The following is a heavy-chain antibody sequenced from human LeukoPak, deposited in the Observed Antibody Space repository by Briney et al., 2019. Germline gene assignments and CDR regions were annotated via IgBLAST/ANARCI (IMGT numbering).Heavy chain of an antibody. D-gene: IGHD5-18*01. CDR3: ARGSISYGYFYFDY. V-gene: IGHV3-21*01. J-gene: IGHJ4*02. CDR2: ISSSSSYI. CDR1: GFTFSSYA. Sequence: GGSLRLSCAASGFTFSSYAMSWVRQAPGKGLEWVSSISSSSSYIYYADSVKGRFTISRDNAKNSLYLQMNSLRAEDTAVYYCARGSISYGYFYFDYWGQGTLVTVSS.